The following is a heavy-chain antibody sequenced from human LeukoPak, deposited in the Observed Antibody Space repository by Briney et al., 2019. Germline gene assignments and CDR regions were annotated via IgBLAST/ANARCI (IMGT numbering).Heavy chain of an antibody. CDR1: GFTFSSYA. J-gene: IGHJ3*02. CDR3: AKIVKVEGSGAFDI. D-gene: IGHD2-15*01. CDR2: ISYDGSNK. V-gene: IGHV3-30-3*02. Sequence: GGSLRLSCAASGFTFSSYAMHWVRQAPGKGLEWVAVISYDGSNKYYADSVKGRFTISRDNSKNTLYLQMNSLRAEDTAVYYCAKIVKVEGSGAFDIWGQGTMVTVSS.